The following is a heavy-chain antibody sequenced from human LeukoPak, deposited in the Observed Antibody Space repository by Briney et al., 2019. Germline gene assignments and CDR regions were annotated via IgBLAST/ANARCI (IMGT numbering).Heavy chain of an antibody. Sequence: KASETLSLTCTVSGGSISSYYWSWIRQPPGKGLEWIGYIYYSGSTNYNPSLKSRVTMSVDTSKNQFSLKLSSVTAADTAVYYCARYPFDGYNYYFDSWGQGTLVTVSS. J-gene: IGHJ4*02. CDR3: ARYPFDGYNYYFDS. V-gene: IGHV4-59*01. CDR1: GGSISSYY. D-gene: IGHD5-24*01. CDR2: IYYSGST.